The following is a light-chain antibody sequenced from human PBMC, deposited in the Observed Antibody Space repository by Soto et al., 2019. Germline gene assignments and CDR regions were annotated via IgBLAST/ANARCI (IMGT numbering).Light chain of an antibody. J-gene: IGKJ1*01. V-gene: IGKV3-15*01. CDR3: QQDNNWPPDRT. Sequence: EIVMTQSPATLSVSPGERATLSCRASQSVSSNLAWYQQKPGQAPRLLIYGASTRATGIPARFSGSGSGTEFTLTISSLQSEDVAIYFCQQDNNWPPDRTFGQGTKVEIK. CDR1: QSVSSN. CDR2: GAS.